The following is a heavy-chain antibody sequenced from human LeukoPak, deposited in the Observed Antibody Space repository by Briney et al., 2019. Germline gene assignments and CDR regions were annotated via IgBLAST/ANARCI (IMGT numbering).Heavy chain of an antibody. V-gene: IGHV3-23*01. Sequence: GGSLRLSCAASGFTLSSYAMSWVRQAPGKGLEWVSAISGSGVTTYYADSVKGRFTISRDNSKNTLYLQMNSLRVEDTAVYYCAKDRIVGATTSYDYFDYWGQGTLVTVSS. CDR2: ISGSGVTT. D-gene: IGHD1-26*01. CDR1: GFTLSSYA. J-gene: IGHJ4*02. CDR3: AKDRIVGATTSYDYFDY.